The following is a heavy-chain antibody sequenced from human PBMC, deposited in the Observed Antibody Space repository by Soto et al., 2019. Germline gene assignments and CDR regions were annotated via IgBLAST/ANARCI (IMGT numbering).Heavy chain of an antibody. J-gene: IGHJ4*02. CDR3: ARESEDLTSNFDY. CDR1: GFTFTRYS. Sequence: PGGSLKLSCAASGFTFTRYSMNWVRQSPGKGLEWVSSISSTTNYIYYGDSMKGRFTISRDNAKNSLYLEMNSLRAEDTAVYYCARESEDLTSNFDYWGQGTLVTVSS. V-gene: IGHV3-21*06. CDR2: ISSTTNYI.